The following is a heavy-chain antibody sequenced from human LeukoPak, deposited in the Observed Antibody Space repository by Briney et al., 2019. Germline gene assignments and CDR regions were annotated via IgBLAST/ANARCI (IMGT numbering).Heavy chain of an antibody. J-gene: IGHJ4*02. CDR2: ISYDGSNK. CDR1: GFTFSSYA. CDR3: ARGEEGPWIQLCPDY. D-gene: IGHD5-18*01. Sequence: GRSLRLSCAASGFTFSSYAMHWVRQAPGKGLEWVAVISYDGSNKYYADSVKGRFTISRDNSKNTLYLQMNSLRAEDTAVYYCARGEEGPWIQLCPDYWGQGTLVTVSS. V-gene: IGHV3-30-3*01.